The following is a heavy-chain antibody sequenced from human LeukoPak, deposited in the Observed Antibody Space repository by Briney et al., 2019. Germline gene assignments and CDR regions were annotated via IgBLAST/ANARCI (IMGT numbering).Heavy chain of an antibody. Sequence: GGSLRLSCAASGFTFSSYAMSWVRQAPGKGLEWVSAISGSGGSTYYADSVEGRFTISRDNSKNTLYLQMNSLRAEDTAVYYCAKGGYYDSSGYSYWGQGTLVTVSS. CDR1: GFTFSSYA. V-gene: IGHV3-23*01. CDR2: ISGSGGST. J-gene: IGHJ4*02. CDR3: AKGGYYDSSGYSY. D-gene: IGHD3-22*01.